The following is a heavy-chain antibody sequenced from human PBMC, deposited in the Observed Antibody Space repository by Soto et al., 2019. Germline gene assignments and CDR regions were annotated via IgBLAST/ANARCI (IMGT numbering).Heavy chain of an antibody. CDR1: GYTFTDYY. V-gene: IGHV1-2*02. CDR2: INPNNGVT. Sequence: ASVKVSCKASGYTFTDYYMNWVRQAPGQGLEWMGWINPNNGVTNYAQKFQGRDTMTRDTSISTVYMDLSRLRSDDTAVYYCARGALTVANWFDPWGQGTQVTVSS. CDR3: ARGALTVANWFDP. D-gene: IGHD6-19*01. J-gene: IGHJ5*02.